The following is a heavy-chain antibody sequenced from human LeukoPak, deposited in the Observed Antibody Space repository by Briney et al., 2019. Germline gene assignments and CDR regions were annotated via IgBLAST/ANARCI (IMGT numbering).Heavy chain of an antibody. J-gene: IGHJ4*02. D-gene: IGHD5-18*01. CDR2: FDPEDGET. V-gene: IGHV1-24*01. CDR1: GYTLTELS. Sequence: ASVKVSCKVPGYTLTELSMHWVRQAPGKGLEWMGGFDPEDGETIYAQKFQGRVTMTEDTSTDTAYMELSSLRSEDTAVYYCAGVDTAMFLGSGFDYWGQGTLVTVSS. CDR3: AGVDTAMFLGSGFDY.